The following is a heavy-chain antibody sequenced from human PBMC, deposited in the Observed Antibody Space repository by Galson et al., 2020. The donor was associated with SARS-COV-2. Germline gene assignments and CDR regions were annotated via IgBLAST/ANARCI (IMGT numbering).Heavy chain of an antibody. J-gene: IGHJ6*02. CDR3: ARDGESKYGMAV. CDR1: GGSIDGRAYS. CDR2: IYHSGST. V-gene: IGHV4-30-2*01. Sequence: ASETLSLTCAVSGGSIDGRAYSWSWIRRPPGKGLEWIGFIYHSGSTDYNPSLQSRVTISIDKSQNQFSLRLTSVTPADAAVYYCARDGESKYGMAVWGPGTTVTVSS.